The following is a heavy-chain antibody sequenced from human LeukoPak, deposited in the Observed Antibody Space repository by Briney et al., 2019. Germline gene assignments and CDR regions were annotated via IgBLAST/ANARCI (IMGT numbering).Heavy chain of an antibody. CDR3: ADQGPELVLDY. CDR1: GFTFSRYS. CDR2: ISSSSSTI. J-gene: IGHJ4*02. Sequence: GGSLRLSCAASGFTFSRYSMNWVRQAPGKGLEWVSYISSSSSTIYYADSVKGRFTISRDNAKNSLYLQMNSLRAEDTAVYYCADQGPELVLDYWGQGTLVTVSS. V-gene: IGHV3-48*01. D-gene: IGHD1-14*01.